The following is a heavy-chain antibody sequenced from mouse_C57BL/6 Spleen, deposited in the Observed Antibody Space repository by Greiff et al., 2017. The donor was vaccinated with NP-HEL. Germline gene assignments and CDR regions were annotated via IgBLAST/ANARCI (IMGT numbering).Heavy chain of an antibody. CDR2: IDPSDSYT. CDR3: ASDTLYYGSSSRYFDV. D-gene: IGHD1-1*01. J-gene: IGHJ1*03. V-gene: IGHV1-69*01. Sequence: QVQLQQPGAELVMPGASVKLSCKASGYTFTSYWMHWVKQRPGQGLEWIGEIDPSDSYTNYNQKFKGKSTLTVDKSSSTAYMQLSSLTSEDSAVYYCASDTLYYGSSSRYFDVWGTGTTVTVSS. CDR1: GYTFTSYW.